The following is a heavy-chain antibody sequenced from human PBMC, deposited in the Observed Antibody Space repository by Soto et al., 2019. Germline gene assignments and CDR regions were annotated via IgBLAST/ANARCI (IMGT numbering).Heavy chain of an antibody. Sequence: PSETLSLTCTVSGGSISSGGYYWSWIRQHPGKGLEWIGYIYYSGSTYYNPSLKSRVTISVDTSKNQFSLKLSSVTAADTAVYYCATTVPPWGLRYFDWWATDGGGASAFDIWGQGTMVTVSS. CDR1: GGSISSGGYY. CDR3: ATTVPPWGLRYFDWWATDGGGASAFDI. V-gene: IGHV4-31*03. D-gene: IGHD3-9*01. J-gene: IGHJ3*02. CDR2: IYYSGST.